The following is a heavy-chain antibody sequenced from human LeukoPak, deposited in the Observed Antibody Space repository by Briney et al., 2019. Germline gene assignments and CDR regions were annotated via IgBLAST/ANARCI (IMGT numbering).Heavy chain of an antibody. CDR3: ARNSLSCPGDCYAVFDS. CDR1: GFDFSSHS. Sequence: PGGSLRLSCAAAGFDFSSHSMNWVRQAPGTGLEWISYIDSGGGLIYYADSVRGRFTISRDIAKNSLFLQMNSLRAEDTAVYYCARNSLSCPGDCYAVFDSWGQRTLVTVSS. D-gene: IGHD2-21*01. J-gene: IGHJ4*02. CDR2: IDSGGGLI. V-gene: IGHV3-48*01.